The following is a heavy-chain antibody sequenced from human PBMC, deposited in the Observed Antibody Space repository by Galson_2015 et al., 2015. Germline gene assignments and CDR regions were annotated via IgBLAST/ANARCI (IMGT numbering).Heavy chain of an antibody. CDR1: EFIFDSYD. D-gene: IGHD6-19*01. CDR2: ISVSGDRL. J-gene: IGHJ4*02. V-gene: IGHV3-48*03. Sequence: SLRLACEAAEFIFDSYDLNGVRQAPGHGLEGVAYISVSGDRLYLVPTGMVVFPSSRYNVKRFLGIHMNDLRTEDTAIYYCVRDGSFTFGWYEYDYWGQGARVTVSS. CDR3: VRDGSFTFGWYEYDY.